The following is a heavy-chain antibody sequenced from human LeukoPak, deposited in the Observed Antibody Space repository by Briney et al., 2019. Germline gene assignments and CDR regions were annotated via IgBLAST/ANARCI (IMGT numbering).Heavy chain of an antibody. D-gene: IGHD3-22*01. Sequence: GGSLRLSCAASGFTFSSYGMHWVRQAPGKGLEWVAVISYDGSNKYYADSVKGRFTISRDNSKNTLYLQMNSLRAEDTAVYYCARERRDYDSSGYLDYWGQGTLVTVSS. CDR3: ARERRDYDSSGYLDY. V-gene: IGHV3-30*03. J-gene: IGHJ4*02. CDR1: GFTFSSYG. CDR2: ISYDGSNK.